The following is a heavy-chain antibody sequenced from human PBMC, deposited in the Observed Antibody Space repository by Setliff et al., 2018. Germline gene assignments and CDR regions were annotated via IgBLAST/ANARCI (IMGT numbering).Heavy chain of an antibody. V-gene: IGHV4-31*03. D-gene: IGHD3-10*01. Sequence: PSETLSLTCTVSGGSISSGGYYWSWIRQHPGKGLEWIGYIYYSGSTYYNPSLKSRVTISVDTSKNLFSLELSSVTAADTAVYYCARELYYYGSGSWTFDPWGQGTLVTVSS. CDR2: IYYSGST. CDR1: GGSISSGGYY. J-gene: IGHJ5*02. CDR3: ARELYYYGSGSWTFDP.